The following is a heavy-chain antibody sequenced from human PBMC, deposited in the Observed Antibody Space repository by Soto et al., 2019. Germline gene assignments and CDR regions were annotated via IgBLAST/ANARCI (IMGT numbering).Heavy chain of an antibody. CDR2: INPSGGST. J-gene: IGHJ6*02. CDR1: PSSVTNVY. CDR3: ARFQVRRPLDA. V-gene: IGHV1-46*01. D-gene: IGHD3-3*01. Sequence: XSVKVSGPASPSSVTNVYSDLLVQAPRKGLEWMGIINPSGGSTTYPQKFQGRVTMTRAPSTSTVHMELITLSSEDTALYYCARFQVRRPLDARGPGTTVTVSS.